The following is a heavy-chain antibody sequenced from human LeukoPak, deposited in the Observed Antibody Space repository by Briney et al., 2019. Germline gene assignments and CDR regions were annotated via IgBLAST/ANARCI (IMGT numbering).Heavy chain of an antibody. D-gene: IGHD1-1*01. CDR1: GFTSSSYW. V-gene: IGHV3-7*01. CDR3: KSGGAAPGSFDY. J-gene: IGHJ4*02. CDR2: IKYDGNEE. Sequence: GGSLRLSCAASGFTSSSYWMSWLRQAPGKGLEWVANIKYDGNEEYYVDSVKGRFTISRDNAKNSLYLQLNSLRVEDTAVYYCKSGGAAPGSFDYWGQGTLVTVSP.